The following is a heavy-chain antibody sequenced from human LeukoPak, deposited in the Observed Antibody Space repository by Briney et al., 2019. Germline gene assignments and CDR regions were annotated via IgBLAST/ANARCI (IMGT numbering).Heavy chain of an antibody. J-gene: IGHJ4*02. Sequence: GASGKVSCKASGYTFTSYAMHWVRQAPGQRLEWMGWTNAGNGNTKYSQKCQGRVTITRDTSASTAYMALSSLRSEDTAVYYCARGAAVATTPFDYWGQGTLVTVSS. D-gene: IGHD5-12*01. CDR3: ARGAAVATTPFDY. CDR1: GYTFTSYA. V-gene: IGHV1-3*01. CDR2: TNAGNGNT.